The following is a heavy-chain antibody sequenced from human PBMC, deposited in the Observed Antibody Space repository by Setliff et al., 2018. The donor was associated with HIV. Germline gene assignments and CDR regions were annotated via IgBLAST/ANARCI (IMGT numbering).Heavy chain of an antibody. CDR1: GYTFTRYG. J-gene: IGHJ3*02. V-gene: IGHV1-18*01. CDR3: ARDVDYTDAFDI. CDR2: ISAYNGNT. D-gene: IGHD4-4*01. Sequence: ASVKVSCKASGYTFTRYGISWVRQAPGQGLEWMGWISAYNGNTNYAQKLQGRVTMTTDTSTSTAYMELRSLRSDDTAVYYCARDVDYTDAFDIWGQGTMVTVSS.